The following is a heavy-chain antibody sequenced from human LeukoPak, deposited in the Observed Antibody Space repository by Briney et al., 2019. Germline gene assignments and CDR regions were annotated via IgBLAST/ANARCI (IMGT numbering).Heavy chain of an antibody. D-gene: IGHD5-24*01. CDR3: AKDGYKWNFDN. CDR2: ISSTSSTI. CDR1: GFTFSSYS. Sequence: PGGSLRLSCAASGFTFSSYSMNWVRQAPRKGLEWVSYISSTSSTIYYADSVKGRFTISRDNAKNSLYLQMKSLRDEDTAVYYCAKDGYKWNFDNWGQGTLVTVSS. J-gene: IGHJ4*02. V-gene: IGHV3-48*02.